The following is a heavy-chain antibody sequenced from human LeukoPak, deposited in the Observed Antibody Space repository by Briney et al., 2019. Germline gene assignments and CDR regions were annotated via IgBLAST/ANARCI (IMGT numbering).Heavy chain of an antibody. J-gene: IGHJ4*02. V-gene: IGHV3-23*01. CDR3: VKDSYYYDSSGYYYVKDH. CDR1: GFTFNSYA. Sequence: GGSLRRSCAASGFTFNSYAMNWVRQAPGKGLEWVSGISGSGGTTYYADSVQGRFTIFRDNSKNTLYLQMNSLRADDTAIYYCVKDSYYYDSSGYYYVKDHWGQGTLVTVSS. D-gene: IGHD3-22*01. CDR2: ISGSGGTT.